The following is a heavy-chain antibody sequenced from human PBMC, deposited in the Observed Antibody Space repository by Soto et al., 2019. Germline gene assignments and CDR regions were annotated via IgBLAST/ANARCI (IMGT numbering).Heavy chain of an antibody. CDR2: IYHSGST. D-gene: IGHD2-8*01. J-gene: IGHJ5*02. V-gene: IGHV4-4*02. Sequence: SETLSLTCAVSSGSISSSNWWSWVRQPPGKGLEWIGEIYHSGSTNYNPSLKSRVTISVDKSKNQFSLKLSSVTAADTAVYYCARDNVVLMVYARYNWFDPWGQGTLVTV. CDR3: ARDNVVLMVYARYNWFDP. CDR1: SGSISSSNW.